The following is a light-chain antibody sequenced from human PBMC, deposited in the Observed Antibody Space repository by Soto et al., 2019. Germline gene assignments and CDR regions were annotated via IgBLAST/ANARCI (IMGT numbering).Light chain of an antibody. CDR2: AAS. V-gene: IGKV3-11*01. J-gene: IGKJ5*01. Sequence: EIVLTHSPGTLALSPGERATLSSRASRTVSNNLAWYQQKPGQAPRLLIYAASTRATGIPARFSGSGSGTEFTLTISSLEPEDFAVYYCQQRSNWPITFGQGTRLEIK. CDR3: QQRSNWPIT. CDR1: RTVSNN.